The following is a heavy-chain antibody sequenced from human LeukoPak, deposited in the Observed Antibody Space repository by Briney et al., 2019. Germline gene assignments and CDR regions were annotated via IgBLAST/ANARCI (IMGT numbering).Heavy chain of an antibody. V-gene: IGHV5-10-1*01. CDR2: IDPSDSYT. CDR3: ARHVRYNYGYGY. D-gene: IGHD5-18*01. J-gene: IGHJ4*02. Sequence: ESLKISCKGSGYSFTSYWISWVRQMPGKGLEWMGRIDPSDSYTNYSPSFQGHVTISADKSISTAYLQWSSLKASDTAMYYCARHVRYNYGYGYWGQGTLVTVSS. CDR1: GYSFTSYW.